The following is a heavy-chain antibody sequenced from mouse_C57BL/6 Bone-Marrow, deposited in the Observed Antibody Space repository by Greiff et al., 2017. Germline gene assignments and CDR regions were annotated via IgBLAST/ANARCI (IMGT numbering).Heavy chain of an antibody. CDR1: GFTFSSYG. J-gene: IGHJ2*01. CDR3: ARLSRYLYYFDY. D-gene: IGHD5-1*01. CDR2: ISSGGSYT. V-gene: IGHV5-6*01. Sequence: EVQLVESGGDLVKPGGSLKLSCAASGFTFSSYGMSWVRQTPDKRLEWVATISSGGSYTYYPDSVKGRFTISRDNAKDTLYLQMSSLKSEDTAMYYCARLSRYLYYFDYWGQGTTLTVSS.